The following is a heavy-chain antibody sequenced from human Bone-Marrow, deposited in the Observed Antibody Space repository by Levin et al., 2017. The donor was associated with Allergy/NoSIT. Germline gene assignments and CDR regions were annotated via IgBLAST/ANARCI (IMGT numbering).Heavy chain of an antibody. CDR2: ISAYNGNT. D-gene: IGHD6-19*01. Sequence: GESLKISCKPSGYTFTSYGISWVRQAPGQGLEWMGWISAYNGNTNYAQKFQGRVTMTTDTSTSTAYMELRSLRSDDTAVYYCARVRSMAVAGRGFDYWGQGTLVTVSS. CDR1: GYTFTSYG. CDR3: ARVRSMAVAGRGFDY. V-gene: IGHV1-18*01. J-gene: IGHJ4*02.